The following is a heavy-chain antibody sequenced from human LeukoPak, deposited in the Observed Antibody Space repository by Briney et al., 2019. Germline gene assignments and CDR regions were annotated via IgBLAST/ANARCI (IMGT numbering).Heavy chain of an antibody. CDR1: GGSISSYY. V-gene: IGHV4-59*08. Sequence: SETLSLTCTVSGGSISSYYWSWIRQPPGKGLEWIGYIYYSGSTNYNPSLKSRVTISVDTSKNQFSLKLSFVTAADTAVYYCARTANKRYFDWLLDAFDIWGQGTMVTVSS. CDR2: IYYSGST. CDR3: ARTANKRYFDWLLDAFDI. J-gene: IGHJ3*02. D-gene: IGHD3-9*01.